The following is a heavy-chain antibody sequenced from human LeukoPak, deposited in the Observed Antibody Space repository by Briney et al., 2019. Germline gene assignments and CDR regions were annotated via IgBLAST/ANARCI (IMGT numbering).Heavy chain of an antibody. CDR2: INPNSGGT. CDR1: GYPFTGYY. Sequence: ASVKVSCKASGYPFTGYYMHWVRQAPGQGLEWMGWINPNSGGTNYAQKFQGRVTMTRDTSISTAYMELSRLRSDDTAVYYCARDAGYQGDNWFDPWGQGTLVTVSS. D-gene: IGHD2-2*01. J-gene: IGHJ5*02. V-gene: IGHV1-2*02. CDR3: ARDAGYQGDNWFDP.